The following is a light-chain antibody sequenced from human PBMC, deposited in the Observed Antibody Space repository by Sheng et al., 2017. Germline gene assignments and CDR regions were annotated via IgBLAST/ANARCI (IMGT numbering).Light chain of an antibody. CDR3: QQYDTWPRT. J-gene: IGKJ1*01. CDR2: GAS. V-gene: IGKV3-15*01. Sequence: TVLTQSPGTLSVSPGERAILSCRASQSVSSNLAWYQQKPGQAPXLLIYGASTRATGIPARFSGRGSGTDFTLTISSLQSEDLAFYYCQQYDTWPRTFGQGTEGGYQT. CDR1: QSVSSN.